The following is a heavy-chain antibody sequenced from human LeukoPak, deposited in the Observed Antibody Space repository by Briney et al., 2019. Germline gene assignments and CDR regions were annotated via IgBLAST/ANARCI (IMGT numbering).Heavy chain of an antibody. CDR2: ISYSGST. CDR3: ARLTYDSSGSPYVFDY. V-gene: IGHV4-59*08. D-gene: IGHD3-22*01. Sequence: SETLSLTCTVSGGSISSYYWSWIRQPPGKGLEWIGYISYSGSTNYNPSLKSRVTISVDFSLKVRSVTAADTAVYYFARLTYDSSGSPYVFDYWGQGTLVTVSS. J-gene: IGHJ4*02. CDR1: GGSISSYY.